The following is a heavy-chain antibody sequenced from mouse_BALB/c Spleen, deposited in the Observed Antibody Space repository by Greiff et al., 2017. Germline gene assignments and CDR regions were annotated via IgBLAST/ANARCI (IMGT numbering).Heavy chain of an antibody. Sequence: EVMLVESGGGLVQPGGSRKLSCAASGFTFSSFGMHWVRQAPEKGLEWVAYISSGSSTIYYADTVKGRFTISRDNPKNTLFLQMTSLRSEDTAMYYCARWDYDSFDYWGQGTTLTVSS. D-gene: IGHD2-4*01. V-gene: IGHV5-17*02. CDR3: ARWDYDSFDY. CDR2: ISSGSSTI. CDR1: GFTFSSFG. J-gene: IGHJ2*01.